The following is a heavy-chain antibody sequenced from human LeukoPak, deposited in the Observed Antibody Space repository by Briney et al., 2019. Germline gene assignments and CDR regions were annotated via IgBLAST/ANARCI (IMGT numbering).Heavy chain of an antibody. V-gene: IGHV1-18*01. J-gene: IGHJ4*02. CDR3: ARDREAAGQKLTDY. D-gene: IGHD6-13*01. CDR1: GYTFTSYG. Sequence: ASVKVSCKASGYTFTSYGITWVRQAPGQGLEWMGWISVYNGNTNYAQKLRGRVTMTTDTSTSTAYMELRSLRSDDTAIYYCARDREAAGQKLTDYWGQGTLVTVSS. CDR2: ISVYNGNT.